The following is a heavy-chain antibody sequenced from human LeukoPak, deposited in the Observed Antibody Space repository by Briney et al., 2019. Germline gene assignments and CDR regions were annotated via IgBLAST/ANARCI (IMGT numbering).Heavy chain of an antibody. D-gene: IGHD3-3*01. CDR1: GFDFSSNW. J-gene: IGHJ4*02. Sequence: GGSLRLSCAASGFDFSSNWMHWARHAPGQGLVWVSRIKGDGISTNYADSVKGRFTISRDIAKNTLYLQMNSLRAEDTGAYYCAKDHYWSIDYWGRGTLVTVSS. CDR2: IKGDGIST. V-gene: IGHV3-74*01. CDR3: AKDHYWSIDY.